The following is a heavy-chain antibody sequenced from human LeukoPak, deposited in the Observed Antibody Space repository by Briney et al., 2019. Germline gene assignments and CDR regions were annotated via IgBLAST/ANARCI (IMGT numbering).Heavy chain of an antibody. V-gene: IGHV3-66*01. D-gene: IGHD5-18*01. CDR3: ARGLLRDGYTYSYSFDY. J-gene: IGHJ4*02. CDR1: GFTVSTNY. CDR2: VYMGGTT. Sequence: GGSLRLSCAASGFTVSTNYMNWVRQAPGKGLEWVSVVYMGGTTYYADSVKGRFTISRDITKKTIYLQMNNLRAEDTAVYYCARGLLRDGYTYSYSFDYWGRGTLVTVSS.